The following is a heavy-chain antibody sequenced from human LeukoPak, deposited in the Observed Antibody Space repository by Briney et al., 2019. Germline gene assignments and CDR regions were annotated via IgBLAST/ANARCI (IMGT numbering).Heavy chain of an antibody. CDR3: ARGLNYGDYVFGLYYGMDV. CDR2: VSAYNGNT. V-gene: IGHV1-18*01. D-gene: IGHD4-17*01. J-gene: IGHJ6*02. CDR1: GYTFTNYA. Sequence: ASVKVSCKASGYTFTNYAISWVRQAPGQGLEWMGWVSAYNGNTNYAQNFQGRVTMTTDTSTSTAYMELSSLRSEDTAVYYCARGLNYGDYVFGLYYGMDVWGQGTTVTVSS.